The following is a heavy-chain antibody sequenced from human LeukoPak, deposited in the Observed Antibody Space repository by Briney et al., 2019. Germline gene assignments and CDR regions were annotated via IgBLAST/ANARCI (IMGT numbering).Heavy chain of an antibody. CDR1: GYTFTSYG. D-gene: IGHD2-2*01. CDR3: ARRCSSTSCYPSFDY. Sequence: ASVKVSCKASGYTFTSYGISWVRQAPGQGLEWMGWISAYNGNTNYAQKLQGSVTMTTDTSTSTAYMELRSLRSDDTAVYYCARRCSSTSCYPSFDYWGQGTLVTVSS. J-gene: IGHJ4*02. CDR2: ISAYNGNT. V-gene: IGHV1-18*01.